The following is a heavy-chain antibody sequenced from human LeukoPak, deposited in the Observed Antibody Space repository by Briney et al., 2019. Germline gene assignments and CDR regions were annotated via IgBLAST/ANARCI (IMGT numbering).Heavy chain of an antibody. CDR1: GFTFSSYG. CDR3: AKDGSLYSSSWYLDY. CDR2: IRHDGNNK. J-gene: IGHJ4*02. Sequence: GASLRLSCAASGFTFSSYGMHWVRQAPGKGLEWVAFIRHDGNNKYYADSVKGRFTISRDNSKNTLYLQMNSLRAEDTALYYCAKDGSLYSSSWYLDYWGQGTLVTVSS. V-gene: IGHV3-30*02. D-gene: IGHD6-13*01.